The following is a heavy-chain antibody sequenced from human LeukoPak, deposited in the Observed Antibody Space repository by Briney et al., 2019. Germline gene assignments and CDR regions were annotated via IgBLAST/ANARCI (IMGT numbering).Heavy chain of an antibody. CDR3: TRDVLLYFGESSGFDP. Sequence: GASVTVSCKTSGYTFTSYEINWVRQATGQALEWMGYINPRSGKTGYAQTFQGRITMTMNTSISTAYMELSSLTSGDTAVYYCTRDVLLYFGESSGFDPWGQGTLVTVSS. CDR2: INPRSGKT. J-gene: IGHJ5*02. D-gene: IGHD3-10*01. V-gene: IGHV1-8*01. CDR1: GYTFTSYE.